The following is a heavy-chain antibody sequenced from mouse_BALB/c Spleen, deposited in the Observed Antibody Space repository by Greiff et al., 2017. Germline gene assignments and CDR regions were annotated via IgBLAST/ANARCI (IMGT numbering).Heavy chain of an antibody. CDR3: NVYDGYSWFAD. V-gene: IGHV14-4*02. D-gene: IGHD2-3*01. J-gene: IGHJ3*01. CDR1: GFNIKDYY. Sequence: VQLQQSGAELVRSGASVKLSCTASGFNIKDYYMHWVKQRPEQGLEWIGWIDPENGDTEYAPKFQGKATMTADTSSNTAYLQLSSLTSEDTAVYYCNVYDGYSWFADWGQGTLVTVSA. CDR2: IDPENGDT.